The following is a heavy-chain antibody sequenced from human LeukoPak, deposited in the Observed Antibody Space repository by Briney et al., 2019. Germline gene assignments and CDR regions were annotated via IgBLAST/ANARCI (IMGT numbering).Heavy chain of an antibody. D-gene: IGHD2-15*01. CDR3: VKKSCSGGACYGYFDY. V-gene: IGHV3-23*01. J-gene: IGHJ4*02. Sequence: GGSLRLSCAASGFTFSSYAMSWVRQAPGRGLEWVSTISDSGSYTYYADSVKGRFTISRDNSKNTLYLQMNSLRAEDTAVYYCVKKSCSGGACYGYFDYWGQGTLVTVSS. CDR1: GFTFSSYA. CDR2: ISDSGSYT.